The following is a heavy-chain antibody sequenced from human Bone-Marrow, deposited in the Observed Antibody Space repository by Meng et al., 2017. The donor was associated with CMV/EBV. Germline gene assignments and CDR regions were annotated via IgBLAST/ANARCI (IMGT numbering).Heavy chain of an antibody. D-gene: IGHD2-2*01. CDR3: ARPLTMYQPPGV. V-gene: IGHV3-21*01. J-gene: IGHJ4*02. CDR2: ISSSSSYI. CDR1: GFTFSSYS. Sequence: GSLRLSCAASGFTFSSYSMNWVRQAPGKGLEWVSSISSSSSYIYYADSVKGRFTISRDNAKNSLYLQMNSLRAEDTAVYYCARPLTMYQPPGVWGQGTLVTVSS.